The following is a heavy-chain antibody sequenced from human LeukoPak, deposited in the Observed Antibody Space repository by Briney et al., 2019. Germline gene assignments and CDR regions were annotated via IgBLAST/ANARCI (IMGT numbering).Heavy chain of an antibody. Sequence: SETLSLTCTVSGGSISGYYWSWIRQPPGKGLEWIGYIYYSGSSNYNPSLKSRVTISVDTSKNQFSLKLSSVTAADTAVYYCARVGAAAGTSGWFDPWGQGTLVTVSS. J-gene: IGHJ5*02. CDR1: GGSISGYY. V-gene: IGHV4-59*01. CDR2: IYYSGSS. CDR3: ARVGAAAGTSGWFDP. D-gene: IGHD6-13*01.